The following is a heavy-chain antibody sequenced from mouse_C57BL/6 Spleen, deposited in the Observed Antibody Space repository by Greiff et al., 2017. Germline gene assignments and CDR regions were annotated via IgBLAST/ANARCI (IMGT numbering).Heavy chain of an antibody. D-gene: IGHD2-2*01. J-gene: IGHJ2*01. Sequence: EVKLMESGPGLVKPSQSLSLTCSVTGYSITSGYYRNWIRQFPGNKLEWMGYISYDGSNNYNPSLKNRISITRDTSKNQFFLKLNSVTTEDTATYYCARSTMVTMNFDYWGQGTTLTVSS. V-gene: IGHV3-6*01. CDR2: ISYDGSN. CDR3: ARSTMVTMNFDY. CDR1: GYSITSGYY.